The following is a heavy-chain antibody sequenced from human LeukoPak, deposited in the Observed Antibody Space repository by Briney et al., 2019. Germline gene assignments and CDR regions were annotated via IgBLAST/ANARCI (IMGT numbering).Heavy chain of an antibody. V-gene: IGHV3-74*01. Sequence: PGGSLRLSCAASGFTFRSYWMYWVRQAPGKGLVWVSRSNSDGSSTSYADSLKGRFTISRDNAKNTVYLQMNSLRAEDTAVYYCARGGRYSTDNWFDPWGQGTLVTVSS. J-gene: IGHJ5*02. CDR3: ARGGRYSTDNWFDP. CDR2: SNSDGSST. CDR1: GFTFRSYW. D-gene: IGHD6-13*01.